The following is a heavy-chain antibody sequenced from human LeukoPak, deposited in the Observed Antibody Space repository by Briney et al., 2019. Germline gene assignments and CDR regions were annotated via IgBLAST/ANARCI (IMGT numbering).Heavy chain of an antibody. V-gene: IGHV1-69*01. CDR3: ASGEYCGGDCYPDY. D-gene: IGHD2-21*01. CDR2: IIPIFGTA. Sequence: SVKVSCKASGGTFSSYAISWVRQAPRQGLEWMGGIIPIFGTANYAQKFQGRVTITADESTSTAYMELSSLRSEDTAVYYCASGEYCGGDCYPDYWGQGTLVTVSS. J-gene: IGHJ4*02. CDR1: GGTFSSYA.